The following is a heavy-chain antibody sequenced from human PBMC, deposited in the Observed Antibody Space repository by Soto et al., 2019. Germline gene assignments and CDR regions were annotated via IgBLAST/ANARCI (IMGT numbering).Heavy chain of an antibody. CDR2: ISAYNGNT. CDR3: ARDRFYSSSSVSLDP. V-gene: IGHV1-18*01. CDR1: GYTFTSYG. Sequence: QVQLVQSGAEVKKPGASVKVSCKASGYTFTSYGISWVRQAPGQGLEWMGWISAYNGNTNYAQQLQGRVSMTTDASTSTAYMELRSLRSDDTAVYYCARDRFYSSSSVSLDPWGQGTLVTVSS. J-gene: IGHJ5*02. D-gene: IGHD6-6*01.